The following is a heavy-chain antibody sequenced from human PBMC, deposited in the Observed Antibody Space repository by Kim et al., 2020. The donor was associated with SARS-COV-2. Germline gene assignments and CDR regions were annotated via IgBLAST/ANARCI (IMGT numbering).Heavy chain of an antibody. CDR3: ARGGYTSSWYYFDS. V-gene: IGHV4-59*11. Sequence: SETLSLTCSVSVGSISSHYWNWIRQPPGKGLEWIGFVYSSANTKYNPSLKSRVTISIDASKSQVSLKLSSVTAADTAVYYCARGGYTSSWYYFDSWGQG. D-gene: IGHD6-13*01. CDR1: VGSISSHY. J-gene: IGHJ4*02. CDR2: VYSSANT.